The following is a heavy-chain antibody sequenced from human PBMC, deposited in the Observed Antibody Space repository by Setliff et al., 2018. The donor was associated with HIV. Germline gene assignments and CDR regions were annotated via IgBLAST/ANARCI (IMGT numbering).Heavy chain of an antibody. J-gene: IGHJ6*02. CDR1: GGSISSYY. Sequence: SETLSLTCTVSGGSISSYYWSWIRQPAGKGLEWLGRFYTSGSTNYNPSLKSRVTMAVDTSKNQFSLKGRYVTAADTAIYYCAREIWGQVAHVPYGMDVWGQGTTVTVSS. D-gene: IGHD5-12*01. V-gene: IGHV4-4*07. CDR2: FYTSGST. CDR3: AREIWGQVAHVPYGMDV.